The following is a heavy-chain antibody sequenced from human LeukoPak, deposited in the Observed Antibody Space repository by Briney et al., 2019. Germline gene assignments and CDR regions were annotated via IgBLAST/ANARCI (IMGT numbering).Heavy chain of an antibody. Sequence: GASLRLSCAAFGFTFSSYAMSWVRQAPGKGLEWVSAISGSGGSTYYVDSVKGRFTISRDNSKNTLYLQMNSLRAEDTAVYYCAKDSRGYSHGYFDYWGQGTLVTVSS. CDR2: ISGSGGST. D-gene: IGHD5-18*01. CDR1: GFTFSSYA. CDR3: AKDSRGYSHGYFDY. J-gene: IGHJ4*02. V-gene: IGHV3-23*01.